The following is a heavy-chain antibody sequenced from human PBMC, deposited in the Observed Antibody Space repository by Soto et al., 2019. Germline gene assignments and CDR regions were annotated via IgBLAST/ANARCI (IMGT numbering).Heavy chain of an antibody. CDR3: ARVPKGQLWTFDY. D-gene: IGHD6-13*01. CDR1: GFTFINYD. J-gene: IGHJ4*02. V-gene: IGHV3-13*01. CDR2: INTAGDT. Sequence: EVQLVESGGGLVQPGGSLRLSCAASGFTFINYDMHWVRQATGKGLEWDSAINTAGDTFYPGSVKGRFTISRENAKNSLYLQMNSLRAAETAVYYCARVPKGQLWTFDYWGQGTLVTVSS.